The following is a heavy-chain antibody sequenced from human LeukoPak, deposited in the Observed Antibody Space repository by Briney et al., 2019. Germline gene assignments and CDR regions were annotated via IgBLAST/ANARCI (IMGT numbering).Heavy chain of an antibody. CDR3: ARGDGYNWRYFDY. Sequence: SETLSLTCTVSGGSISSYYWSWIRQPPGKGLEWIGYIYYSGSTNYNPSLKSRATISVDTSKNQFSLKLSSVTAADTAVYYCARGDGYNWRYFDYWGQGTLVTVSS. D-gene: IGHD5-24*01. CDR1: GGSISSYY. CDR2: IYYSGST. V-gene: IGHV4-59*01. J-gene: IGHJ4*02.